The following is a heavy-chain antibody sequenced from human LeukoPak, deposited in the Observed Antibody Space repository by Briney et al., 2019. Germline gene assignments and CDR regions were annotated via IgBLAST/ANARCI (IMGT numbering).Heavy chain of an antibody. Sequence: PGGSLRLSCAASGFTFSSQTMTWVRQAPGKGLEWVSSIHDSGGSTYSADSVKGRFTISRDNSKNMLYLQMSSLRAEDTAVYYCAKDFGRVVVAASDWGQGTMVTVSS. CDR3: AKDFGRVVVAASD. V-gene: IGHV3-23*01. CDR1: GFTFSSQT. D-gene: IGHD2-15*01. J-gene: IGHJ3*01. CDR2: IHDSGGST.